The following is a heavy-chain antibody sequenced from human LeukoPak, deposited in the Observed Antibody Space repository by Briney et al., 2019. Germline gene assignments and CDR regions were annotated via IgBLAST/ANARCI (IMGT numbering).Heavy chain of an antibody. CDR1: GFTFSHYG. V-gene: IGHV3-33*06. CDR3: AKDAQRGFDYSNSLQN. D-gene: IGHD4-11*01. J-gene: IGHJ1*01. Sequence: GGSLRLSCAASGFTFSHYGMHWVRQTPGAGLEWVAVIWSDGSDKYYAKSVKGRFTISRDSSKNSLFLQMNSLRAEDTAVYYCAKDAQRGFDYSNSLQNWGQGILVTVSS. CDR2: IWSDGSDK.